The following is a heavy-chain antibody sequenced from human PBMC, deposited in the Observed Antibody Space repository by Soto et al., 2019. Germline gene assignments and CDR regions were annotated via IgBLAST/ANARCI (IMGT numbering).Heavy chain of an antibody. Sequence: PGESLKISCKGSGYSFTSYWIGWVRQMPGKGLEWMGIIYPGDSDTRYSPSFQGQVTMSADKSISTAYLQWSSLKASDTAMYYCARKYCITSPCARSGLDIWGQGTMVTVS. CDR1: GYSFTSYW. D-gene: IGHD2-15*01. V-gene: IGHV5-51*01. CDR3: ARKYCITSPCARSGLDI. J-gene: IGHJ3*02. CDR2: IYPGDSDT.